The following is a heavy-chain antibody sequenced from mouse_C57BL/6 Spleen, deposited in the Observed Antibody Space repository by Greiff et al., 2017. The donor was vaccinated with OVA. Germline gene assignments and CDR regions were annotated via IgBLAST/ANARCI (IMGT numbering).Heavy chain of an antibody. V-gene: IGHV1-52*01. CDR2: IDPSDSET. J-gene: IGHJ1*03. Sequence: QVQLQQPGAELVRPGSSVKLSCKASGYTFTSYWMHWVKQRPIQGLEWIGNIDPSDSETHYNQKFKDKATLTVDKSSSTAYMQLSSLTSEDSAVDYGARYYYGSSYWYFDVWGTGTTVTVSS. D-gene: IGHD1-1*01. CDR1: GYTFTSYW. CDR3: ARYYYGSSYWYFDV.